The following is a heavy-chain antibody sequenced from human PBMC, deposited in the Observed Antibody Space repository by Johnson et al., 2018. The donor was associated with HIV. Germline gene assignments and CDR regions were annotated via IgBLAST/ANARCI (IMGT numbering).Heavy chain of an antibody. J-gene: IGHJ3*02. CDR1: EFTFSRFA. D-gene: IGHD3-16*01. CDR3: ASQVRGLRLGVDAFDI. Sequence: QMQLVESGGGVVRPGRSLRLSCAACEFTFSRFAMHWVRQAPGKGLEWVAVIRYDGSNKYYADSVKGRFTVSRDNSKNTLYLQMNKLRAEDTAVYFCASQVRGLRLGVDAFDIWGQGTMVTVSS. V-gene: IGHV3-33*08. CDR2: IRYDGSNK.